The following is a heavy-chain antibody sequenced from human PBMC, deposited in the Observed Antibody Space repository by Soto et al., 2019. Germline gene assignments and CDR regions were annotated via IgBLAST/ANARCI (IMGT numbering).Heavy chain of an antibody. CDR1: GGSISSYY. V-gene: IGHV4-59*13. CDR2: IYCSGST. CDR3: ARSVGSARRGYYYYYGMDV. Sequence: PSETLSLTCTVSGGSISSYYWIWIRQPPGKGLEWIGCIYCSGSTNYNPSLKSRVTISVDTSKNQFSLKLSSVTAADTAVYYCARSVGSARRGYYYYYGMDVCGQGTTVTVSS. J-gene: IGHJ6*02. D-gene: IGHD6-6*01.